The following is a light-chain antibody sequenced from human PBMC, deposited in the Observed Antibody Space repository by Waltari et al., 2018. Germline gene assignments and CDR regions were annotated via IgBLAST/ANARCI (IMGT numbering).Light chain of an antibody. V-gene: IGKV1-39*01. J-gene: IGKJ1*01. Sequence: DILMAQSPSSLSASIGARVPITCRASQFINTYLNWYQHKPGEAPKLLMYDSSTLQIGVPSRFSGSGSGTDFTLTISSLQPEDIATYYCQHSFGNPPWTFGRGTKV. CDR1: QFINTY. CDR3: QHSFGNPPWT. CDR2: DSS.